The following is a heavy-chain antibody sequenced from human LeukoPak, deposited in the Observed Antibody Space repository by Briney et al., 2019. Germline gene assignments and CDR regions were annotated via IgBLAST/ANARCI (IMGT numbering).Heavy chain of an antibody. V-gene: IGHV3-53*01. CDR1: GFTLSSNY. CDR3: AREDSSGYLGFHDAFDI. Sequence: GGSLRLSCALSGFTLSSNYMSWVRQAPGKGLEWVSVIYSGGSTYYADSVKGRFTIPRDNSKNTLYLQMNSLRAEDAAVYYCAREDSSGYLGFHDAFDIWGQGTMVTVSS. J-gene: IGHJ3*02. CDR2: IYSGGST. D-gene: IGHD3-22*01.